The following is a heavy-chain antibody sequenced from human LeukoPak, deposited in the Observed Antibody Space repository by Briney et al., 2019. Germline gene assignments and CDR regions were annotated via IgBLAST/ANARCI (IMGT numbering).Heavy chain of an antibody. J-gene: IGHJ4*02. D-gene: IGHD3-10*01. Sequence: ASVKVSCKASGYTFTSFYMHWVRQAPGQGLEWLGIINPTGGSASSAQKFQGRVTLTRDTSTSTVYMELSSLRSEDTAVYYCARDSGNYGSGSYYVDYWGQGTLVTVSS. CDR1: GYTFTSFY. V-gene: IGHV1-46*01. CDR2: INPTGGSA. CDR3: ARDSGNYGSGSYYVDY.